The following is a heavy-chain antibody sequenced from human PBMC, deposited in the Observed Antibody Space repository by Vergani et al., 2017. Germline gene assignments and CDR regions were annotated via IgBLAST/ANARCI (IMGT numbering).Heavy chain of an antibody. D-gene: IGHD6-13*01. Sequence: QVQLQESGPGLVKPSETLSLTCAVSGYSISSGYYWGWIRQPPGKGPEWIGSIYHSGSTYYNPSLKSRVTLSVDTVKNQFSLKRSSVTAADTAVYYCARCGQQLVRGCSWFDPWGQGTLVTVSS. CDR2: IYHSGST. J-gene: IGHJ5*02. V-gene: IGHV4-38-2*01. CDR3: ARCGQQLVRGCSWFDP. CDR1: GYSISSGYY.